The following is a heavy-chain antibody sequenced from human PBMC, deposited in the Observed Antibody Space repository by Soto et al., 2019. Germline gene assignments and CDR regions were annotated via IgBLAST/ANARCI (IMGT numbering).Heavy chain of an antibody. CDR2: IIPIFGTA. CDR3: ARDFRSAGTLPSAFDI. J-gene: IGHJ3*02. D-gene: IGHD1-26*01. Sequence: SVKVSCKASGGTFSSYAISWVRQAPGQGLEWMGGIIPIFGTANYAQKFQGRVTITADESTSTAYMELSSLRSEDTAVYYCARDFRSAGTLPSAFDIWGQGTMVTVSS. V-gene: IGHV1-69*13. CDR1: GGTFSSYA.